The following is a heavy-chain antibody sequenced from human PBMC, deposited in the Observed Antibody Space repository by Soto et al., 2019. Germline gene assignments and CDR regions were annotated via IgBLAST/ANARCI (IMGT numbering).Heavy chain of an antibody. J-gene: IGHJ6*02. CDR2: IIPIFGTA. Sequence: QVQLVQSGAEVKMPGSSVKVSCKASGGTFSSYAISWVRQAPGQGLEWMGGIIPIFGTANYAQKFQGRVTIIADESTSTAYMELSSLTSEDTAVYYCASRGVSSSSYHYGMDVWGQGTTVTVSS. CDR1: GGTFSSYA. V-gene: IGHV1-69*12. D-gene: IGHD3-10*01. CDR3: ASRGVSSSSYHYGMDV.